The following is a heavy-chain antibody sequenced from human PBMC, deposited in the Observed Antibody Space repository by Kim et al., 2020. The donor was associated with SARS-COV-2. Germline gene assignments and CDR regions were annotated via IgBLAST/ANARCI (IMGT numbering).Heavy chain of an antibody. CDR2: IYTGDNS. D-gene: IGHD5-18*01. V-gene: IGHV3-66*02. CDR1: GFTVSGNS. J-gene: IGHJ4*02. CDR3: ARAGYGSASIFEF. Sequence: GGSLRLSCAASGFTVSGNSMAWVRQPPGKGLQWVSVIYTGDNSYYAAAVKGRFTISRDSSKNTLYVQMNSRGAGDSAGDYCARAGYGSASIFEFWGQWALVTVSS.